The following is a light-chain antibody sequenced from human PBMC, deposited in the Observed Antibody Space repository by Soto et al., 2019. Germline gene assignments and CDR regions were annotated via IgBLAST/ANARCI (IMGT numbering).Light chain of an antibody. V-gene: IGLV1-47*01. CDR3: AAWDASRSARV. CDR2: END. J-gene: IGLJ3*02. CDR1: GSNVGTSY. Sequence: QSVLTQPPSASGTPGQRVTISCSGSGSNVGTSYVYWYQQLPGTAPKLLIYENDKRPPGVPARSSGSTSGTSASLAISGLGSEDEAEDDCAAWDASRSARVFGGGTKVTVL.